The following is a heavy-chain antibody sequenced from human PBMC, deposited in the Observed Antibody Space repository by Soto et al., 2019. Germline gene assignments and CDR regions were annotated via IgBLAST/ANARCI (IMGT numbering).Heavy chain of an antibody. D-gene: IGHD5-12*01. J-gene: IGHJ5*02. V-gene: IGHV3-30-3*01. Sequence: GGSLRLSCAASGFTFSSYAMHWVRQAPGKGLEWVAVISYDGSNKYYADSVKGRFTISRDNSKNTLYLQMNSLRAEDTAVYYCARGVSVWLRSPVPPYGSSWDEEGRFDPWGQGTLVTVSS. CDR3: ARGVSVWLRSPVPPYGSSWDEEGRFDP. CDR1: GFTFSSYA. CDR2: ISYDGSNK.